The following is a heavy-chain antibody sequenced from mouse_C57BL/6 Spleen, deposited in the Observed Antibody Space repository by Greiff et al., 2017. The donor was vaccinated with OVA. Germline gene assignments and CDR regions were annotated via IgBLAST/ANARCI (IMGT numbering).Heavy chain of an antibody. CDR2: IWTGGGT. J-gene: IGHJ1*03. V-gene: IGHV2-9-1*01. CDR3: ARTFLYYGSSYWYFDV. Sequence: VQLVESGPGLVAPSQSLSITCTVSGFSLTSYAISWVRQPPGKGLEWLGVIWTGGGTNYNSALKSRLSISKDNSKSQVFLKMNSLQTDDTARYYCARTFLYYGSSYWYFDVWGTGTTVTVSS. CDR1: GFSLTSYA. D-gene: IGHD1-1*01.